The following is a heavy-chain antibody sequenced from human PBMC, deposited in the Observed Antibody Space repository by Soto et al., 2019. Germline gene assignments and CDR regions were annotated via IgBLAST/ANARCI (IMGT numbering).Heavy chain of an antibody. D-gene: IGHD3-22*01. J-gene: IGHJ4*02. Sequence: QVQLVESGGGVVQPGRSLRLSCAASGFTFSSYAMHWVRQAPGKGLERVAVISYDGSNKYYADSVKGRFTISRDNSKNTLYVQMNRLRAEYTAVYYCARWGHPMIVGVPFDYWGQGTLVTVSS. CDR1: GFTFSSYA. CDR2: ISYDGSNK. CDR3: ARWGHPMIVGVPFDY. V-gene: IGHV3-30-3*01.